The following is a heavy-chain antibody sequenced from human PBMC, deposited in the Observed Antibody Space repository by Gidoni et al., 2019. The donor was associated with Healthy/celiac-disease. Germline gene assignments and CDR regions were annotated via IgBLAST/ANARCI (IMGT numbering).Heavy chain of an antibody. D-gene: IGHD3-16*02. V-gene: IGHV3-30*18. CDR3: AKDQWSYDYVWGSYRYIPRGGFDY. J-gene: IGHJ4*02. CDR2: ISYDGSNK. Sequence: QVQLVVSGGGVVQPGRSLRLSWAASGFAFSSYGMHGVRQAPGKGLEWVAVISYDGSNKYYADAVKGRFTISRDNSKNTLYLQMNSLRAEDTAVYYCAKDQWSYDYVWGSYRYIPRGGFDYWGQGTLVTVSS. CDR1: GFAFSSYG.